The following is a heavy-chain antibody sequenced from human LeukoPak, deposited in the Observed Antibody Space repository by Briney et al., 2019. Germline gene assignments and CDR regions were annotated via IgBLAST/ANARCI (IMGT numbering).Heavy chain of an antibody. D-gene: IGHD6-6*01. V-gene: IGHV1-2*02. CDR1: GYTFTSYG. J-gene: IGHJ4*02. CDR3: ARDGKDIAVRLFDY. CDR2: INPDSGGT. Sequence: ASVKVSCKASGYTFTSYGISWVRQAPGQGLEWMGWINPDSGGTNYAQKFQGRVTMARDTSISTVYMELSRLRSDDTAVYYCARDGKDIAVRLFDYWGQGTLVTVSS.